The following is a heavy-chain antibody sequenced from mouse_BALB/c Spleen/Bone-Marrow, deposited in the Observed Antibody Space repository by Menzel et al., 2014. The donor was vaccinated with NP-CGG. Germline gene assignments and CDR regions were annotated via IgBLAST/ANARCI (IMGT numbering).Heavy chain of an antibody. CDR1: GYTFTGYW. D-gene: IGHD1-1*01. V-gene: IGHV1S81*02. CDR2: INPSNGRT. CDR3: ARLIYGSSYIVDF. Sequence: VQLQQSGAELVKPGASVKLSCKASGYTFTGYWMHWVEQRPGQGLEWIGEINPSNGRTNYNEEFKSMATLTVDKSPSTAYMQLSSLTSEDSAVFYCARLIYGSSYIVDFWGQGTSVTVSS. J-gene: IGHJ4*01.